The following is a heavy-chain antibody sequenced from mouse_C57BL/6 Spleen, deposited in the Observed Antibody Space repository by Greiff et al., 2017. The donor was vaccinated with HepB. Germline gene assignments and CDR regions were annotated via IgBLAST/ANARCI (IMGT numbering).Heavy chain of an antibody. Sequence: EVQLQQSGPELVKPGASVKISCKASGYTFTDYYMNWVKQSHGKSLEWIGDINPNNGGTSYNQKFKGKATLTVDKSSSTAYMELRSLTSEDSAVYYCASPHYYGSNDYWGQGTTLTVSS. D-gene: IGHD1-1*01. CDR3: ASPHYYGSNDY. J-gene: IGHJ2*01. CDR2: INPNNGGT. CDR1: GYTFTDYY. V-gene: IGHV1-26*01.